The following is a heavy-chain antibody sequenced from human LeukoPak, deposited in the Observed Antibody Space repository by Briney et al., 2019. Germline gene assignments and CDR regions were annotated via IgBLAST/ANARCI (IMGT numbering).Heavy chain of an antibody. CDR1: GFTFTNAW. CDR3: QGGRF. D-gene: IGHD1-26*01. CDR2: IKSKTDGGTT. J-gene: IGHJ4*02. Sequence: PGGSLRLSCSASGFTFTNAWMSWVRQAPGKGLEWVGRIKSKTDGGTTDYAAPVKGRFSISRDDSKNTMYLPMNSLKSEDTAVYYCQGGRFWGQGTLVTVSS. V-gene: IGHV3-15*01.